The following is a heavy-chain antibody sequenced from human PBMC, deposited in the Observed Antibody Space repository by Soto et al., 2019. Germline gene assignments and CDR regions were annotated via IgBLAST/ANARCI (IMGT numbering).Heavy chain of an antibody. V-gene: IGHV4-39*01. J-gene: IGHJ6*02. CDR3: AVPDGEVPAAMRGPNYYYYGMDV. D-gene: IGHD2-2*01. CDR2: IYYSGST. CDR1: GGSISSSSYY. Sequence: SETLSLTCTVSGGSISSSSYYWGWIRQPPGKGLEWIGSIYYSGSTYYNPSLNSRVTISVDTSKNQFSLKLSSVTAADTAVYYCAVPDGEVPAAMRGPNYYYYGMDVWGQGTTVTVSS.